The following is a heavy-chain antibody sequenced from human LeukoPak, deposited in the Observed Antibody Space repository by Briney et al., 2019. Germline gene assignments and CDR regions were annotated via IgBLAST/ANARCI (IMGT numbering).Heavy chain of an antibody. CDR2: ISSSSSYI. J-gene: IGHJ4*02. CDR3: ARMGPGSGSFL. Sequence: KTGGSLRLSCAASGFTFSSYSMNRVRQAPGKGLEWVSSISSSSSYIYYADSVKGRFTISRDNAKNSLYLQMNSLRAEDTAVYYCARMGPGSGSFLWGQGTLVTVSS. V-gene: IGHV3-21*01. D-gene: IGHD3-10*01. CDR1: GFTFSSYS.